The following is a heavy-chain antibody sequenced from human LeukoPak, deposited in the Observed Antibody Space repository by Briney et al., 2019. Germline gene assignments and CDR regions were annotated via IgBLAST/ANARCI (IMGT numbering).Heavy chain of an antibody. V-gene: IGHV4-39*01. J-gene: IGHJ4*02. Sequence: PSETLSLTCTVSGGSISRGSYHWAWIRQPPGKGLEWIGNIYYTAGTYYNPSLKSRVTISIDTSKNHFSLKLSSVTAADTAVYYCARHDNSGLDFWGQGTLVTVSS. CDR3: ARHDNSGLDF. CDR2: IYYTAGT. CDR1: GGSISRGSYH. D-gene: IGHD3-22*01.